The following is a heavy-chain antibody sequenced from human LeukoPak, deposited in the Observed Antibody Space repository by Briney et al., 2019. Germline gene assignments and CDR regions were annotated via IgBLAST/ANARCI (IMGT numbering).Heavy chain of an antibody. CDR1: GGSFSGYY. V-gene: IGHV4-34*01. CDR3: AREGVAAAGSNY. D-gene: IGHD6-13*01. CDR2: INHSGST. J-gene: IGHJ4*02. Sequence: PSETLSLTCAVYGGSFSGYYWSWIRQPPGKGLEWIGEINHSGSTNYNQSLKSRVTISVDTSKNHLSLKLSSVTAADTAVYNCAREGVAAAGSNYWGQGTLVTVSS.